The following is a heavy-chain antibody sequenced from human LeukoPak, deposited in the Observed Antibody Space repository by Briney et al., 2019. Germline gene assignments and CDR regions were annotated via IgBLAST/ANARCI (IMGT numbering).Heavy chain of an antibody. CDR2: IKQDGSEK. V-gene: IGHV3-7*01. CDR3: ARHVVAVGFDY. J-gene: IGHJ4*02. Sequence: GGSLRLSCVASGFTFSSYWVTWVRQAPGKGLEWVGNIKQDGSEKYYLDSVKGRFTISRDNAKNSVYLQMNSLRVEDTAVYYCARHVVAVGFDYWGQGTLVTVSS. D-gene: IGHD3-22*01. CDR1: GFTFSSYW.